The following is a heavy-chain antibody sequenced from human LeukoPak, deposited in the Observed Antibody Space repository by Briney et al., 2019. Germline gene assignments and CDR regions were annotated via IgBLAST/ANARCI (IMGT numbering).Heavy chain of an antibody. D-gene: IGHD6-13*01. CDR2: INTNTGNP. Sequence: ASVKVSCKASGYTFTSYAMNWVRQAPGQGLEWMGWINTNTGNPTYAQGFTGRFVFSLDTSVSTAYLQISSLKAEDTAVYYCAREYSSSWTVSADYFDYWGQGTLVTVSS. J-gene: IGHJ4*02. CDR3: AREYSSSWTVSADYFDY. V-gene: IGHV7-4-1*02. CDR1: GYTFTSYA.